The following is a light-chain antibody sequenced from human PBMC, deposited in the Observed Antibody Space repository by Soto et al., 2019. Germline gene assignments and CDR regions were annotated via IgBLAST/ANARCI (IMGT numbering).Light chain of an antibody. J-gene: IGKJ4*01. CDR2: DAS. Sequence: EIVLTQSPATLSLSPGERATLSCRASQSVTSYLAWYQQKPGQAPRLLIYDASNRATGIPVRFGGSGSGTDFTLSISSLEPEDFAVYYCQQRSNWPLTFGGGTKVDI. V-gene: IGKV3-11*01. CDR1: QSVTSY. CDR3: QQRSNWPLT.